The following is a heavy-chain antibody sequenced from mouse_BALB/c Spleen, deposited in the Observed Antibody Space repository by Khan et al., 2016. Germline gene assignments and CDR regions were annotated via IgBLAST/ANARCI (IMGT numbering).Heavy chain of an antibody. CDR2: ISSGSSAI. CDR3: GRGDY. J-gene: IGHJ2*01. V-gene: IGHV5-17*02. CDR1: GFTFSSFG. Sequence: LVQSGGSRKLSCAASGFTFSSFGMHWVRQAPEKGLEWVAFISSGSSAIYYADTVKGRFTISRDNPKNTLFLQMTSLRSEDTAMYYCGRGDYWGQGTTLTVSS.